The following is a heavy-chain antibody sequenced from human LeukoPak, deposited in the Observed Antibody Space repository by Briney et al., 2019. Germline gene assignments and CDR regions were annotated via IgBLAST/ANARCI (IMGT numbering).Heavy chain of an antibody. D-gene: IGHD6-13*01. J-gene: IGHJ4*02. V-gene: IGHV3-23*01. CDR3: AKARDSAAAGTDY. CDR2: TSGVTT. Sequence: GGSLRLSCAASGFTFSNYAMSWVRQAPGKGLERISTTSGVTTYYADSVKGRFTISRDNSMNTLYLQMDSLRAEDTAVYYCAKARDSAAAGTDYWGQGTLVTVSS. CDR1: GFTFSNYA.